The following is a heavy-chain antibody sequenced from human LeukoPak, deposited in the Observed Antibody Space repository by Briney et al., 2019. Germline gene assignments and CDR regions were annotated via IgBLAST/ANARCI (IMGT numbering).Heavy chain of an antibody. CDR1: GGSFSGYY. J-gene: IGHJ6*02. CDR3: ARMSSGWYGGYYYGMDV. Sequence: SETLSLTCAVYGGSFSGYYWSWIRQPPGKGLEWIGEINHSGSTYYNPSLKSRVTISVDTSKNQFSLKLSSVTAADTAVYYCARMSSGWYGGYYYGMDVWGQGTTVTVSS. CDR2: INHSGST. D-gene: IGHD6-19*01. V-gene: IGHV4-34*01.